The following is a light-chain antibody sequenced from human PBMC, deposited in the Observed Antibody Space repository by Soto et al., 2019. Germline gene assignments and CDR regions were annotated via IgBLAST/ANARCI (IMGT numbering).Light chain of an antibody. V-gene: IGKV1-5*03. CDR1: QSISNW. Sequence: DIQMTQSPSTLSAFVGDRVTITCRASQSISNWLAWYQQKPGKAPKLLIYKASSLESGVPSRFSGSGSGTEFTLTISSLQPDDFATYFCQQYHSWTFGQGTKV. CDR2: KAS. J-gene: IGKJ1*01. CDR3: QQYHSWT.